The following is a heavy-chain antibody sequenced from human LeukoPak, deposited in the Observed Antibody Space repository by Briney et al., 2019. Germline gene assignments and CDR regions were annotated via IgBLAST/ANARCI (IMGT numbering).Heavy chain of an antibody. D-gene: IGHD1-14*01. Sequence: SETLSLTCTVSGGSISSGYYWGWIRQPPGKGLEWIGSIYHSGSTYYNPSLKSRVTISVDTSKNQFSLKLSSVTAADTAVYYCARWQINLYYFDYWGQGTLVTVSS. CDR3: ARWQINLYYFDY. J-gene: IGHJ4*02. CDR1: GGSISSGYY. CDR2: IYHSGST. V-gene: IGHV4-38-2*02.